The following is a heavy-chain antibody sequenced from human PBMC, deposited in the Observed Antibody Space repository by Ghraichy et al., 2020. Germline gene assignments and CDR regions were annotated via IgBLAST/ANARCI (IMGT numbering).Heavy chain of an antibody. CDR2: ISAYNGNT. CDR3: ATTRYSSGWLPVDY. J-gene: IGHJ4*02. Sequence: ASVKVSCKASGYTFTSYGISWVRQAPGQGLEWMGWISAYNGNTNYAQKLQGRVTMTTDTSTSTAYMELRSLRSDDTAVYYCATTRYSSGWLPVDYWGQGTLVTVSS. CDR1: GYTFTSYG. V-gene: IGHV1-18*01. D-gene: IGHD6-19*01.